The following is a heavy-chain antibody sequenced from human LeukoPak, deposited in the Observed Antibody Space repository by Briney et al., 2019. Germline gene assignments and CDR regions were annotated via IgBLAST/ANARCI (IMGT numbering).Heavy chain of an antibody. Sequence: PSETLSLTCTVSGGSISSYYWSWIRQPPGKGLEWIGYIYYSGSTNYNPSLKSRVTISVDTSKNQFSLELSSVTAADTAVYYCARSLVATGGLFDYWGQGTLVTVSS. CDR3: ARSLVATGGLFDY. V-gene: IGHV4-59*01. CDR1: GGSISSYY. J-gene: IGHJ4*02. CDR2: IYYSGST. D-gene: IGHD5-12*01.